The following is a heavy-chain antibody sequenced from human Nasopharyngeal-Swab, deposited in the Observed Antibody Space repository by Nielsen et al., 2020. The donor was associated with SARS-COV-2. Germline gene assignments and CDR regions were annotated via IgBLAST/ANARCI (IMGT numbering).Heavy chain of an antibody. CDR1: GGSISSGSYY. Sequence: SETLSLTCTVSGGSISSGSYYWSWIRQPAGKGLEWIGRIYTSGSTNYNPSLKSRVTISVDTSKNQFSLKLSSVTAADTAVYYCAREFSSSYYYHYYMDVWGKGTTVTVSS. D-gene: IGHD6-6*01. CDR3: AREFSSSYYYHYYMDV. CDR2: IYTSGST. J-gene: IGHJ6*03. V-gene: IGHV4-61*02.